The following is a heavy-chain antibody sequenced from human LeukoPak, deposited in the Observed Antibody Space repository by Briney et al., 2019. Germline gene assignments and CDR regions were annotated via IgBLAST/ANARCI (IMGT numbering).Heavy chain of an antibody. CDR2: INHSGST. V-gene: IGHV4-34*01. J-gene: IGHJ4*02. CDR1: GGSFSGYY. D-gene: IGHD5-12*01. CDR3: ARVSPLVAPILFDY. Sequence: PSETLSLTCAVYGGSFSGYYWSWIRQPPGKGLEWIGEINHSGSTNYNPSLKSRVTISVDTSKNQFSLKLSSVTAADTAVYYCARVSPLVAPILFDYWGQGTLVTVSS.